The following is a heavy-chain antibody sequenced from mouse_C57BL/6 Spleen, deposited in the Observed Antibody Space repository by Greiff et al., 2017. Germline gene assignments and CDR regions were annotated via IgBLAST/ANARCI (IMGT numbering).Heavy chain of an antibody. D-gene: IGHD2-3*01. J-gene: IGHJ3*01. Sequence: EVQLVESGEGLVKPGGSLKLSCAASGFTFSSYAMSWVRQTPEKRLEWVAYISSGGDYIYYADTVKGRFTISRDNARNTLYLQMSSLKSEDTAMYYCTREGDGYYGFAYWGQGTLVTVSA. CDR3: TREGDGYYGFAY. V-gene: IGHV5-9-1*02. CDR1: GFTFSSYA. CDR2: ISSGGDYI.